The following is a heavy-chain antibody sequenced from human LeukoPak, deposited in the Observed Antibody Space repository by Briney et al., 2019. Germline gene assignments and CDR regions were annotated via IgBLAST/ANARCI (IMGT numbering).Heavy chain of an antibody. CDR2: IVSKIDGGTT. CDR1: GFTFSNAW. CDR3: TTDEDWNYARKDV. J-gene: IGHJ6*02. V-gene: IGHV3-15*04. Sequence: GGSLRLSCAVSGFTFSNAWMSWVRQVPGKGLEWVGLIVSKIDGGTTDYAAPVKGRFTISRDDSKSTLYLQMNSLKIEDTAVYYCTTDEDWNYARKDVWGQGATVIVSS. D-gene: IGHD1-7*01.